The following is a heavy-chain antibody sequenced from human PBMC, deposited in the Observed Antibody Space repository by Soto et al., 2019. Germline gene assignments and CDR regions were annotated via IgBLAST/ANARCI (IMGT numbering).Heavy chain of an antibody. Sequence: QVQLQESGPGLVKPTETLSLTGTVSGGSISSYNWNWIRQPPGKGLEWIGYIYYSGSTNYNPSLKSRVTISVDTSKNQFSLKLSSVTAADTAVYYCVSPTMVRRGVGAFDIWGQGTMVTVSS. D-gene: IGHD3-10*01. CDR1: GGSISSYN. V-gene: IGHV4-59*01. CDR3: VSPTMVRRGVGAFDI. CDR2: IYYSGST. J-gene: IGHJ3*02.